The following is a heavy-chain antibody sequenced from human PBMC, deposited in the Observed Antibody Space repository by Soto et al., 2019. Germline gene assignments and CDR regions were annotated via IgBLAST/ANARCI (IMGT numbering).Heavy chain of an antibody. CDR3: ARVRMAAAGAGDYCYGMAV. V-gene: IGHV5-51*01. J-gene: IGHJ6*01. Sequence: GESLKISCKGFGYSFTSNWIVWVRQMPGKGLEWMGMIDPGDSETRYSPAFQGQVTISADKSISTAYLHWSSLKASDTAMYYCARVRMAAAGAGDYCYGMAVWGQGTTVTASS. CDR2: IDPGDSET. D-gene: IGHD6-25*01. CDR1: GYSFTSNW.